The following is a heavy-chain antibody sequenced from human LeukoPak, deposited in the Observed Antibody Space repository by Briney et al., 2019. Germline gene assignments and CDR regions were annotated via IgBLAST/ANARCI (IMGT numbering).Heavy chain of an antibody. Sequence: SVKVSCKASGYTFTSYGISWVRQAPGQGLEWMGGIIPIFGTANYAQKFQGRVTITADESTSTAYMELSSLRSEDTAVYYCARVFGSGLFDPWGQGTLVTVSS. CDR1: GYTFTSYG. V-gene: IGHV1-69*13. D-gene: IGHD3-10*01. CDR2: IIPIFGTA. J-gene: IGHJ5*02. CDR3: ARVFGSGLFDP.